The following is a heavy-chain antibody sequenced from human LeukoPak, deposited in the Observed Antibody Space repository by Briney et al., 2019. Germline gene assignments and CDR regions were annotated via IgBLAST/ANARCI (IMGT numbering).Heavy chain of an antibody. D-gene: IGHD3-3*01. CDR3: ARAEWSNWYFDL. CDR2: IKQDGSEK. Sequence: QPGASLRLSCAASGFTFSSYAMTWVRQAPGKGLEWVANIKQDGSEKYYVDSVKGRFTLSRDSAKNSLYLQMNSLRAEDTAVYYCARAEWSNWYFDLWGRGTLVTVSS. CDR1: GFTFSSYA. J-gene: IGHJ2*01. V-gene: IGHV3-7*03.